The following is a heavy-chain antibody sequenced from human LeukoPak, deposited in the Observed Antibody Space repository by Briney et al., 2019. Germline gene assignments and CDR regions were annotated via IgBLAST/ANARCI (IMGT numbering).Heavy chain of an antibody. CDR1: GYTFTDYY. V-gene: IGHV1-2*02. J-gene: IGHJ4*02. Sequence: ASVKVSCMASGYTFTDYYVHWVRQAPGQGLEWMGLINPNSGGTKYAQKFQGRVTMTRDTSISTTYMELSSLRSDDTAVFYCARGPQPAGSYYYDSTPHYWGQGTLVTVSS. CDR2: INPNSGGT. CDR3: ARGPQPAGSYYYDSTPHY. D-gene: IGHD3-22*01.